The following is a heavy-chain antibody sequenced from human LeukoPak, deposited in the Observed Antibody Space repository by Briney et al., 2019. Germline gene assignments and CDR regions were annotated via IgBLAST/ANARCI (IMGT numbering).Heavy chain of an antibody. J-gene: IGHJ4*02. D-gene: IGHD5-24*01. CDR2: IYYSGST. CDR3: ARGGKRWLQFHY. CDR1: GGSISSGDYY. Sequence: PSETLSLTCTVSGGSISSGDYYWSWIRQPPGKGLEWIGYIYYSGSTCYNPSLKSRVTISVDTSKNQFSLKLSSVTAADTAVYYCARGGKRWLQFHYWGQGTLVTVSS. V-gene: IGHV4-30-4*01.